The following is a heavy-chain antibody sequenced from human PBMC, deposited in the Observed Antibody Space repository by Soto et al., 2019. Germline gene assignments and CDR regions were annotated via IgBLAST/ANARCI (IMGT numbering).Heavy chain of an antibody. CDR2: LSAYNGDT. J-gene: IGHJ3*01. Sequence: QVQLVQSGAEVKTPGASVRVSCKTSGYTFINYGITWVRQAPGQGLEWMGWLSAYNGDTSSSEKLQDRFTMTTYTSTNTVYMDLSSLKSDDTAVYYCARWSAIVGGAEALDVWGQGTMVIVSS. D-gene: IGHD1-26*01. CDR1: GYTFINYG. V-gene: IGHV1-18*01. CDR3: ARWSAIVGGAEALDV.